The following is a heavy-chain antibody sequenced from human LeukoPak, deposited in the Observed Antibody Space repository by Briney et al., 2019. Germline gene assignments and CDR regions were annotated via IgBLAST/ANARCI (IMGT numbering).Heavy chain of an antibody. D-gene: IGHD6-19*01. J-gene: IGHJ5*02. CDR1: GYTFTSYA. CDR2: INAGNGNT. CDR3: ARSPVAGVDWFDP. V-gene: IGHV1-3*01. Sequence: ASVKVSCKASGYTFTSYAMHWVRQAPGQRLEWMGWINAGNGNTKYSQKFQGRVTITRDTSASTAYMELSSLGSEDTAVYYCARSPVAGVDWFDPWGQGTLVTVSS.